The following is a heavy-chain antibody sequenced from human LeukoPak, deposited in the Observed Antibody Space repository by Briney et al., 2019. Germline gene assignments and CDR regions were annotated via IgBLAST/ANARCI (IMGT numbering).Heavy chain of an antibody. Sequence: SETLSLTCTVSGGSISSYYWSWIRQPPGKGLEWIGYIYYSGSTNYNPSLKSRVTISVDTSKNQFSLKLSSVTAADTAVYYCARVRKQLVRGGYNWFDPWGQGTLVTVSS. J-gene: IGHJ5*02. CDR2: IYYSGST. CDR1: GGSISSYY. D-gene: IGHD6-6*01. CDR3: ARVRKQLVRGGYNWFDP. V-gene: IGHV4-59*12.